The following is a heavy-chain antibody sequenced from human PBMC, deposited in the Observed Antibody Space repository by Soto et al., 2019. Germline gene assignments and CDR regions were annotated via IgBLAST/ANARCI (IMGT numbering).Heavy chain of an antibody. Sequence: QMQLVQSGAEVKKPGSTVTVSCKALGNTFTFRYLHWVRQAPGQALEWMGWITPFNGDVNYAQKFPERVTMTRDRSINTAYMRMSSLRSEDTAMYYCASGGAGSGPFTWELPDHWGQGTLVTVSS. CDR2: ITPFNGDV. D-gene: IGHD1-26*01. J-gene: IGHJ4*02. CDR1: GNTFTFRY. V-gene: IGHV1-45*02. CDR3: ASGGAGSGPFTWELPDH.